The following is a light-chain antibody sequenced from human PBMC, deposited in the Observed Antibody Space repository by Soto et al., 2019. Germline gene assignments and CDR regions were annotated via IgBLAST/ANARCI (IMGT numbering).Light chain of an antibody. Sequence: DIQLTQSPSFLSASVGYRVTITCRASQATRSYLAWYQQKPGKAPKLLIYAASTLQSGVPSRFSGSGSGTEFTLTISSLQPEDFAIYYCQQLKSYPITFGQGTDWRL. CDR2: AAS. CDR1: QATRSY. J-gene: IGKJ5*01. V-gene: IGKV1-9*01. CDR3: QQLKSYPIT.